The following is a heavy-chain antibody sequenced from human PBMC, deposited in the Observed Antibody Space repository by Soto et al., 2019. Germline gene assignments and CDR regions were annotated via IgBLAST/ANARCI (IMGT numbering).Heavy chain of an antibody. Sequence: QVQLVQSGAEVKNPGASVKVSCKTSGYTFTKDGVGWVRQAPGQGLEWMGWISGSSGNANYAEKVQGRIALTTDTSTSTAYIELRSLRSADTAVYYCAIEMAGVGGEYDYWGQGTLVTVSS. CDR2: ISGSSGNA. V-gene: IGHV1-18*01. J-gene: IGHJ4*02. CDR1: GYTFTKDG. D-gene: IGHD3-16*01. CDR3: AIEMAGVGGEYDY.